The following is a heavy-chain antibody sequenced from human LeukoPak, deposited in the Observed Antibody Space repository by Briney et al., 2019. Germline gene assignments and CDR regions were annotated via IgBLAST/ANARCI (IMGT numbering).Heavy chain of an antibody. CDR1: GGSISSGSYY. CDR2: IYTSGST. V-gene: IGHV4-61*02. Sequence: SQTLSLTCTVSGGSISSGSYYWSWIRQPAGKGLEWIGRIYTSGSTNYNPSLKSRVTISVDTSKNQFSLKLSSVTAADTAVYYCARDRTGLVWFGESTHDAFDMWGQGTMVTVSS. CDR3: ARDRTGLVWFGESTHDAFDM. J-gene: IGHJ3*02. D-gene: IGHD3-10*01.